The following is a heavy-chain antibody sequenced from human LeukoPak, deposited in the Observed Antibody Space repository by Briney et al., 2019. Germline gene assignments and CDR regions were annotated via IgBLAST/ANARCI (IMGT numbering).Heavy chain of an antibody. CDR1: GFAFSSYS. D-gene: IGHD2-21*01. Sequence: GGSLRLFCVASGFAFSSYSMNWVRQAPGKGLEWVSYISSGSSTKYYADSVKGRFTISRDNAKNSLSLQMNSLRDEDTAVYYCASKLYGDLLDYWGQGTLVTVSS. CDR2: ISSGSSTK. J-gene: IGHJ4*02. CDR3: ASKLYGDLLDY. V-gene: IGHV3-48*02.